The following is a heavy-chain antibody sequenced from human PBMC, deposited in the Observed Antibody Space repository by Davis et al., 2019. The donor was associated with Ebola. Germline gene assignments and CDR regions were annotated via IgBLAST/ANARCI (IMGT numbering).Heavy chain of an antibody. CDR3: EGASITIFGVAKFDY. CDR2: IYYSGST. J-gene: IGHJ4*02. Sequence: MPSETLSLTCTVSGGSISSSSYYWGWIRQPPGKGLEWIGSIYYSGSTYYNPSLKSRVTISVDTSKNQFSLKLNSVTATDTAVYYCEGASITIFGVAKFDYWGQGTLVTVSS. CDR1: GGSISSSSYY. D-gene: IGHD3-3*01. V-gene: IGHV4-39*01.